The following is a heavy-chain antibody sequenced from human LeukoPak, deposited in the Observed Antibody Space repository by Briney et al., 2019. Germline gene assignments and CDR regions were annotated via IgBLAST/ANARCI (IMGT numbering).Heavy chain of an antibody. CDR1: GFTFNDYY. CDR3: ATDGAGFDN. V-gene: IGHV3-11*01. Sequence: PGGSLRLSCAASGFTFNDYYMSWIRQAPGKGLEWLSYINIGGTNTHYADSVKGRFTISRDNAKKSLYLEMNNRRAEDTAVYYCATDGAGFDNWGQGVLVTVSS. J-gene: IGHJ4*02. CDR2: INIGGTNT.